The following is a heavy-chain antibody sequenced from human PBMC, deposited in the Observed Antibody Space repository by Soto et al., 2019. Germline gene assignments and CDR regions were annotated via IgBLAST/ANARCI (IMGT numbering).Heavy chain of an antibody. Sequence: QITLKESGPTLVKPTQTLTLTCTFSGFSLSTSGVGVGWMRQPPGKDLEWLALIYWDDDKRYSPSLKSRLTNTQHTSKNQVVHTITNMDPVDTATQYCAHRPPPNDAFDSRGQGTMVTASS. J-gene: IGHJ3*02. CDR2: IYWDDDK. CDR1: GFSLSTSGVG. CDR3: AHRPPPNDAFDS. V-gene: IGHV2-5*02.